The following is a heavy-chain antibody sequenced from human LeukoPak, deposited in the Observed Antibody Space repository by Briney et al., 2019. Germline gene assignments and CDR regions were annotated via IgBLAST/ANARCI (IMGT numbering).Heavy chain of an antibody. Sequence: AASVKVSCKASGYTFNKYGISWLRQAPGQGLEWMGWSSTYNGDTKSAQKLQGRVTMTTDTPTSTAYMELRSWRSDDTAMYYCARDRSGSLLAFDIWGQGTMVTVSS. D-gene: IGHD3-10*01. V-gene: IGHV1-18*01. CDR2: SSTYNGDT. J-gene: IGHJ3*02. CDR1: GYTFNKYG. CDR3: ARDRSGSLLAFDI.